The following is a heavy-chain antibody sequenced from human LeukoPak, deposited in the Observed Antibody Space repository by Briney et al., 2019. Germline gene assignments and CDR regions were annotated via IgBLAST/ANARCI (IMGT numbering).Heavy chain of an antibody. V-gene: IGHV3-13*01. CDR1: GFTFSSYD. J-gene: IGHJ3*02. Sequence: GGSLRLSCAASGFTFSSYDLHWVRQATGKGLAWVSAIGTAGDTYYPGSVKGRFTISRENAKNSLYLQMNSLRAGDTAVYYCARGLVGATDAFDIWGQGTMVTVSS. CDR3: ARGLVGATDAFDI. D-gene: IGHD1-26*01. CDR2: IGTAGDT.